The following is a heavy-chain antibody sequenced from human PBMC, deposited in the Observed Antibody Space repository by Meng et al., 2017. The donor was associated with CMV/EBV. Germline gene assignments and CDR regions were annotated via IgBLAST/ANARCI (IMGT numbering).Heavy chain of an antibody. CDR1: GFTFSSYD. D-gene: IGHD1-26*01. V-gene: IGHV3-13*01. Sequence: GESLKISCAASGFTFSSYDMHWVRQATGKGLEWVSAIGTAGDTYYPGSVKGRFTISRENAKNSLYLQMNSLRAEDTAVYYCARASSGSYYLNWFDPWGQGTLVTVSS. J-gene: IGHJ5*02. CDR3: ARASSGSYYLNWFDP. CDR2: IGTAGDT.